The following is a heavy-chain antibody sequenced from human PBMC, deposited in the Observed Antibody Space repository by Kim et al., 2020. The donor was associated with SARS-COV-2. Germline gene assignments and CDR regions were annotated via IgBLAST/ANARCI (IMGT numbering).Heavy chain of an antibody. V-gene: IGHV3-30*05. D-gene: IGHD3-10*01. CDR3: ARDITMVRGALDY. J-gene: IGHJ4*02. Sequence: DDSVKGRLTISRDNSKRTLYLQMNSLRAEGTAVYYCARDITMVRGALDYWGQGTLVTVSS.